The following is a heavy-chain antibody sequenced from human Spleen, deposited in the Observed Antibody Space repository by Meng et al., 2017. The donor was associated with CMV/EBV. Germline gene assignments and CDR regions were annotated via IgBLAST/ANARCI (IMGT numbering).Heavy chain of an antibody. CDR1: GFTVTGNY. Sequence: GESLKISCAASGFTVTGNYMSWVRQAPGKGLEWVSVVFGGNSAYYADSVKGRFTISRDNSKNTLYLQMNTLRAEDTAIYYCAILGKRGHRGYLYSFDYWGQGTLVTVSS. V-gene: IGHV3-53*01. CDR2: VFGGNSA. J-gene: IGHJ4*02. CDR3: AILGKRGHRGYLYSFDY. D-gene: IGHD5-12*01.